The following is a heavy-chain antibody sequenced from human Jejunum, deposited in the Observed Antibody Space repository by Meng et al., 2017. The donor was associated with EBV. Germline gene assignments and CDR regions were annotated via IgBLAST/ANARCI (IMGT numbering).Heavy chain of an antibody. J-gene: IGHJ4*01. V-gene: IGHV1-3*01. CDR2: INPGTGGG. D-gene: IGHD1-26*01. CDR1: GYIFTDFA. CDR3: AMELGGRFND. Sequence: VHLVQSGAELKEAWASVKLSGKSSGYIFTDFALHWLRQAPGQSPEWMTWINPGTGGGQFSHQFQGRVTITSDTSASTVYTELSGLRSEDTAMYYCAMELGGRFNDWGQGTLVTVSS.